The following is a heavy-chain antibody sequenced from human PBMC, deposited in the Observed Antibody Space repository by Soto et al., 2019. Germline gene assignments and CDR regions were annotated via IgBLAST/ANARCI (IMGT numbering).Heavy chain of an antibody. CDR1: GFTFSSYA. D-gene: IGHD3-3*01. CDR3: ARVYYDFWSGYYSSTNYYYYGMDV. CDR2: ISYDGSNK. Sequence: GGSLRLSCAASGFTFSSYAMHRVRQAPGKGLEWVAVISYDGSNKYYADSVKGRFTISRDNSKNTLYLQMNSLRAEDTAVYYCARVYYDFWSGYYSSTNYYYYGMDVWGQGTTVTVSS. J-gene: IGHJ6*02. V-gene: IGHV3-30-3*01.